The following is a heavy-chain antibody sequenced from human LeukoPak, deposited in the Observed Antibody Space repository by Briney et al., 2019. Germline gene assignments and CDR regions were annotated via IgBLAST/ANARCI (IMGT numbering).Heavy chain of an antibody. D-gene: IGHD3-9*01. Sequence: PSETLSLTCAVYGGSFSGYYWSWIRQPPGKGLEWIREINHSGSTNYNPSLKSRVTISVDTSKNQFSLKLSSVTAADTAVYYCARGGIRYRYDYWGQGTLVTVSS. CDR1: GGSFSGYY. CDR3: ARGGIRYRYDY. CDR2: INHSGST. J-gene: IGHJ4*02. V-gene: IGHV4-34*01.